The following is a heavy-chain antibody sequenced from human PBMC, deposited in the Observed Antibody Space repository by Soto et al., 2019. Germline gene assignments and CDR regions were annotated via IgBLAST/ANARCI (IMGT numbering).Heavy chain of an antibody. Sequence: VPLVQSGAEVKKPGSSVKVSCKASGGTFSSYAISWVRQAPGQGLEWMGGIIPIFGTANYAQKFQGRVTITADKSTSTAYMELSSLRSEDTAVYYCARGAYCSGGSCYVVARYWGQGTLVTVSS. V-gene: IGHV1-69*06. J-gene: IGHJ4*02. CDR2: IIPIFGTA. D-gene: IGHD2-15*01. CDR1: GGTFSSYA. CDR3: ARGAYCSGGSCYVVARY.